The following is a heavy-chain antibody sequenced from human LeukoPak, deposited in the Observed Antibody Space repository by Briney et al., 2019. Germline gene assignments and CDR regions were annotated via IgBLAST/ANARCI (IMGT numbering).Heavy chain of an antibody. V-gene: IGHV1-2*02. CDR1: VYTFTIYY. D-gene: IGHD2-21*02. J-gene: IGHJ4*02. Sequence: GASVTVSFTSSVYTFTIYYMHWVRQAPGQRLEWLGWINPNSGGTNYAQKFQGRVTMTRDTSITTAYMELSRLRSDDTAVYYCARASKRGGDCYSFDYWGQGTLVTVSS. CDR3: ARASKRGGDCYSFDY. CDR2: INPNSGGT.